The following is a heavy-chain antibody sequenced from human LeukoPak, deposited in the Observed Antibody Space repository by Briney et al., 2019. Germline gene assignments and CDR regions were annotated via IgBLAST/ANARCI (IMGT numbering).Heavy chain of an antibody. CDR2: INHSGST. CDR3: ASWYCSSTSCHPPDY. Sequence: PSQTLSLTCAVYGGSFSGYYWSWIRQPPGKGLEWIGEINHSGSTNYNPSLKSRVTISVDTSKNQFSLKLSSVTAADTAVYYCASWYCSSTSCHPPDYWGQGTLVTVSS. D-gene: IGHD2-2*01. CDR1: GGSFSGYY. J-gene: IGHJ4*02. V-gene: IGHV4-34*01.